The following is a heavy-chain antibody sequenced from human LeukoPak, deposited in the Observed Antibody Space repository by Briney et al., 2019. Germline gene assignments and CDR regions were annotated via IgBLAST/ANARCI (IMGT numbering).Heavy chain of an antibody. CDR1: GVTVSSHY. D-gene: IGHD2-15*01. V-gene: IGHV3-53*05. CDR2: IYGVDGT. Sequence: GGSLRRSCAASGVTVSSHYMNWVRRAPGKGLEWVSVIYGVDGTSYADSVKGRFTISRDNSKNTVYLQMNSLRVDDTAVYYCASDLLYWGQGTLVTVSS. J-gene: IGHJ4*02. CDR3: ASDLLY.